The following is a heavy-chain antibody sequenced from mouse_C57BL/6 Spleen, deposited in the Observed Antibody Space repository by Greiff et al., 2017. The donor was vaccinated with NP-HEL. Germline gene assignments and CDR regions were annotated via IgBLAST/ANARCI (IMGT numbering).Heavy chain of an antibody. CDR1: GFTFSDYG. Sequence: EVKLMESGGGLVKPGGSLKLSCAASGFTFSDYGMHWVRQAPEKGLEWVAYIGSGSSTIYYADTVKGRFTISRDNAKNTLFLQMTSLRSEDTAMYYCARGGLLRYFDVWGTGTTVTVSS. D-gene: IGHD2-3*01. CDR3: ARGGLLRYFDV. CDR2: IGSGSSTI. V-gene: IGHV5-17*01. J-gene: IGHJ1*03.